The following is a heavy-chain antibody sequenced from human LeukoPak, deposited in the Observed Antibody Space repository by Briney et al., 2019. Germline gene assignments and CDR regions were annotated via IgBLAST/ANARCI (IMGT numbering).Heavy chain of an antibody. CDR2: IYSGGIT. CDR1: GFTFSIYS. CDR3: ARDLSDGESDY. V-gene: IGHV3-66*01. J-gene: IGHJ4*02. Sequence: GGSLRLSCAASGFTFSIYSMNWVRQAPGKGLEWVSVIYSGGITYFADTVKGRFTISRDNSKNTVYLQMNSLRAEDTAVYYCARDLSDGESDYWGQGTLVTVSS. D-gene: IGHD3-10*01.